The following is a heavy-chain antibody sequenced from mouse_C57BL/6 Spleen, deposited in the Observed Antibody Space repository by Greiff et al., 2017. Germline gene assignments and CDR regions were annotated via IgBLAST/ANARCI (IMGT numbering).Heavy chain of an antibody. Sequence: EVQLQQSGAELVRPGASVKLSCTASGFNIKDDYMHWVKQRPEQGLEWIGWIDPENGDTEYASKFQGKATITADTSSNTAYLQLSSLTSEDTAVXYCTTGDYDGFAYWGQGTLVTVSA. CDR1: GFNIKDDY. J-gene: IGHJ3*01. V-gene: IGHV14-4*01. CDR3: TTGDYDGFAY. CDR2: IDPENGDT. D-gene: IGHD2-4*01.